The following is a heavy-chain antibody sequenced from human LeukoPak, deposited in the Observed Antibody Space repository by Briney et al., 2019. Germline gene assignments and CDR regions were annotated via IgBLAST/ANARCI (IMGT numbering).Heavy chain of an antibody. D-gene: IGHD6-13*01. V-gene: IGHV3-21*01. Sequence: GGSLRLSCAASGFTFSSYSMNWVRQAPGKGLEWVSSISSRSSYIYYADSVKGRFTISRDNAKNSLYLQMNSLRAEDTAVYYCARGPAGTGYWGQGTLVTVSS. J-gene: IGHJ4*02. CDR3: ARGPAGTGY. CDR1: GFTFSSYS. CDR2: ISSRSSYI.